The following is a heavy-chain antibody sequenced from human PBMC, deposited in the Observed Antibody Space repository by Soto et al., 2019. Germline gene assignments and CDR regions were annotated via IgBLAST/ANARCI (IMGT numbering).Heavy chain of an antibody. V-gene: IGHV5-51*01. Sequence: GESLKISCKGSGYSFTSYWIGWVRQMPGKGLEWMGIIYPGDSDTRYSPSFQGQVTISADKSISTAYLQWSSLKASDTAMYYCARHSGYSYGYYYYYYGMDVWGQGTTVTVSS. D-gene: IGHD5-18*01. CDR3: ARHSGYSYGYYYYYYGMDV. CDR2: IYPGDSDT. CDR1: GYSFTSYW. J-gene: IGHJ6*02.